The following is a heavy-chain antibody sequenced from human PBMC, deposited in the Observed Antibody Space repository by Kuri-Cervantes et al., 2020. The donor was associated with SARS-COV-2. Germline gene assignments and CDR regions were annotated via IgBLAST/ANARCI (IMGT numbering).Heavy chain of an antibody. CDR3: ASWGEDIVVVPAAIVFYYYYMDV. V-gene: IGHV1-69*13. D-gene: IGHD2-2*01. CDR2: IIPIFGTA. Sequence: SVKVSCKASGGTFSSYAISWVRQAPGQGLEWMGGIIPIFGTANYAQKFQGRVTTTADESTSTAYMELSSLRSEDTAVYYCASWGEDIVVVPAAIVFYYYYMDVWGKGTTVTVSS. J-gene: IGHJ6*03. CDR1: GGTFSSYA.